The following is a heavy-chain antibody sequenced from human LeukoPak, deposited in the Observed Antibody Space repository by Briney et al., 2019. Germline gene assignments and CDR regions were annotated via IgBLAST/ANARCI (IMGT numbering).Heavy chain of an antibody. CDR1: GYTFTGYY. CDR2: INPNSGGT. D-gene: IGHD4-17*01. J-gene: IGHJ4*02. Sequence: ASVKVSCKASGYTFTGYYMHWVRQAPGQGLEWMGWINPNSGGTNYAQKFQGRVTMTRDTSISTAYMELSRLRSDDTAVYYCARGFERRPYGYYDYWGQGTLVTVSS. CDR3: ARGFERRPYGYYDY. V-gene: IGHV1-2*02.